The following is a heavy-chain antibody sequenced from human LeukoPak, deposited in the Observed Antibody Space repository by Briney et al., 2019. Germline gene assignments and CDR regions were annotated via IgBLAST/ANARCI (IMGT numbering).Heavy chain of an antibody. V-gene: IGHV3-7*03. CDR2: IKEDGAEQ. D-gene: IGHD6-13*01. Sequence: GGSLRLSCAASGVTFSNYWMTWVRQAPGKGLEWVANIKEDGAEQYYVDSVRGRFTISRDNAKNSVYLQLNRLRVEDTAIYYCARDPREQQLDYWGQGTLVTVSS. J-gene: IGHJ4*02. CDR3: ARDPREQQLDY. CDR1: GVTFSNYW.